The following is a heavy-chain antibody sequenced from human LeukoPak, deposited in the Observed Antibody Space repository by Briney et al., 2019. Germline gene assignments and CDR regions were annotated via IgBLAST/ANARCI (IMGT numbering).Heavy chain of an antibody. CDR2: IRSKANSYAT. Sequence: GGSLRLSCAASGFTFSGSAMHWVRQASGKGLEWVGRIRSKANSYATAYAASVKGRFTISRDDSKNTAYLQMNSLKTEDTAVYYCTRMLGIAAAGDGYWGQGTLVTVSS. V-gene: IGHV3-73*01. CDR3: TRMLGIAAAGDGY. D-gene: IGHD6-13*01. J-gene: IGHJ4*02. CDR1: GFTFSGSA.